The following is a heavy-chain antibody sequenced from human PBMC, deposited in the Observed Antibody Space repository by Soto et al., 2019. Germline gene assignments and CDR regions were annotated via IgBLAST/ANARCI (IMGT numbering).Heavy chain of an antibody. CDR3: ARGHYYYGMDV. Sequence: PSETLSLTCTVSNGSVSSGTYSWSWFRQPPGKGLEWIGYIYYSGTTYYTPSLKSRLTMSMDRANDHFSLNLTSVTAADTAVYFCARGHYYYGMDVWGQGITVTVSS. V-gene: IGHV4-30-2*01. CDR2: IYYSGTT. J-gene: IGHJ6*02. CDR1: NGSVSSGTYS.